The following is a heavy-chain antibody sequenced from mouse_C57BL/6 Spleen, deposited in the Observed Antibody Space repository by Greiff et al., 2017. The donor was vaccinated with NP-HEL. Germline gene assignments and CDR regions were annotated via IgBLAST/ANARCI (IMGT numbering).Heavy chain of an antibody. CDR3: ARGGHLGPSYFDY. V-gene: IGHV1-64*01. J-gene: IGHJ2*01. Sequence: QVQLQQPGAELVKPGASVKLSCKASGYTFTSYWKHWVKQRPGQGLEWIGMIHPNSGSTNYNEKFKSKATLTVDKSSSTAYMQLSSLTSEDSAVYYCARGGHLGPSYFDYWGQGTTLTVSS. CDR2: IHPNSGST. D-gene: IGHD4-1*01. CDR1: GYTFTSYW.